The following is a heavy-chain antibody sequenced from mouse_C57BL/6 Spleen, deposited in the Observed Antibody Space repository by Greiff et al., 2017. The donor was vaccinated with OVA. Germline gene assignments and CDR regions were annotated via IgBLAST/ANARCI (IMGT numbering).Heavy chain of an antibody. V-gene: IGHV1-52*01. CDR1: GYTFTSYW. D-gene: IGHD2-1*01. Sequence: QVQLQQPGAELVRPGSSVKLSCKASGYTFTSYWMHWVKQRPIQGLEWIGNIDPSDSETHYNQKFKDKATLTVDKSSSTAYMQLSSLTSEDSAVYYCARYGNYPYYFDDWGQGTTLTVSS. J-gene: IGHJ2*01. CDR3: ARYGNYPYYFDD. CDR2: IDPSDSET.